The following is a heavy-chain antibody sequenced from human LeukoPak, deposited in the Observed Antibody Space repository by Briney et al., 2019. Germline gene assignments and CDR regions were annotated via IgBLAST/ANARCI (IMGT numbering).Heavy chain of an antibody. CDR1: GLTFDDYC. J-gene: IGHJ4*02. Sequence: GGSLRLSCAASGLTFDDYCMTWVRHAPGKGREWVSGINWNGGSTGYEDSVKGRLTISRDNAKNSLYRQMNSLRAEDTALYYCARDPEGIFDYWGQGTLVTVSS. CDR3: ARDPEGIFDY. D-gene: IGHD3-10*01. CDR2: INWNGGST. V-gene: IGHV3-20*04.